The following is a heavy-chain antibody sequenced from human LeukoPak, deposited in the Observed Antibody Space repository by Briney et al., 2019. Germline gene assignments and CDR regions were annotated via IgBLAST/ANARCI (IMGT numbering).Heavy chain of an antibody. J-gene: IGHJ4*02. Sequence: AQSMTPSSAPPAFSPSRHWTSCDSQAAGEWLGWVANIRKDVTGNHYVDSVKGRFTISRDNATTSLYLQMNSLRADDTAVYYCARDLDYYATHQWGQGTLVTVSS. D-gene: IGHD3/OR15-3a*01. V-gene: IGHV3-7*01. CDR2: IRKDVTGN. CDR3: ARDLDYYATHQ. CDR1: AFSPSRHW.